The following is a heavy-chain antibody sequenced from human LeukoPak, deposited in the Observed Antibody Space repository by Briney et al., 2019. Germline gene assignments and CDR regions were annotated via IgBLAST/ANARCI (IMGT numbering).Heavy chain of an antibody. CDR2: ISSSGSTI. V-gene: IGHV3-48*04. CDR3: AELGITMIGGV. D-gene: IGHD3-10*02. CDR1: GFTFSTYW. J-gene: IGHJ6*04. Sequence: GGSLRLSCVVSGFTFSTYWMYWVRQAPGKGLEWVSYISSSGSTIYYADSVKGRFTISRDNAKNSLYLQMNSLRAEDTAVYYCAELGITMIGGVWGKGTTVTISS.